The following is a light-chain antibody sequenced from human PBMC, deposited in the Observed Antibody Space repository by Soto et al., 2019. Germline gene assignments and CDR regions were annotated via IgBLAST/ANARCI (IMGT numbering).Light chain of an antibody. J-gene: IGKJ1*01. Sequence: DMQMTQSPSSLSSSLGDRVTTTWRASQGISNYLAWYQQKTGKVPQLMIYAESTLQSGVPYRLSGSGSGTDFNLTISRLQPEDVATYYCQKYNSAPHTCGQGTKVDIK. CDR2: AES. CDR3: QKYNSAPHT. CDR1: QGISNY. V-gene: IGKV1-27*01.